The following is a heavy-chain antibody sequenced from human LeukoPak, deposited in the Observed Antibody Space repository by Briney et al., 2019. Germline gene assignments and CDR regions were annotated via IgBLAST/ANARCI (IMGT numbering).Heavy chain of an antibody. Sequence: PSETLSLTCTVSGGSISSYYWSWIRQPSGKGLEWIGYIYYSGSTNYNPSLKSRVTISVDTSKNQFSLKLSSVTAADTAVYYCARDSPYCSSTSCYFSFDPWGQGTLVTVSS. V-gene: IGHV4-59*01. CDR3: ARDSPYCSSTSCYFSFDP. J-gene: IGHJ5*02. D-gene: IGHD2-2*01. CDR2: IYYSGST. CDR1: GGSISSYY.